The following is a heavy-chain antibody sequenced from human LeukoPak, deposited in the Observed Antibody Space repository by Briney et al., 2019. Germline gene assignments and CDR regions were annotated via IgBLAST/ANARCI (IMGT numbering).Heavy chain of an antibody. D-gene: IGHD5-24*01. V-gene: IGHV3-33*08. CDR1: GFTFSSYG. J-gene: IGHJ5*02. CDR2: IQYDGNNK. Sequence: GGSLRLSCAASGFTFSSYGMHWVRQAPGKGLEWVAVIQYDGNNKYYPDSVRGRFTISRDNSNSTLYLQMNNLRAEDTAVYYCARDWGKWLQLTAYWFDPWGQGPLVTVSS. CDR3: ARDWGKWLQLTAYWFDP.